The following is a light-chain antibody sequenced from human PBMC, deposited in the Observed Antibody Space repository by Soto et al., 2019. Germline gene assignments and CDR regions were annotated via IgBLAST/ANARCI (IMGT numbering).Light chain of an antibody. J-gene: IGKJ5*01. CDR1: QSVSNN. CDR2: YSS. Sequence: EIMMTQSPATLSVSPGEIATLSCRASQSVSNNLAWYQQKPGQAPRLLIYYSSTRDTGIPPRFSGSGSVKEFTITIRSLQSEDFALYYGQQYNNWPPITFGNGTRLEIK. CDR3: QQYNNWPPIT. V-gene: IGKV3-15*01.